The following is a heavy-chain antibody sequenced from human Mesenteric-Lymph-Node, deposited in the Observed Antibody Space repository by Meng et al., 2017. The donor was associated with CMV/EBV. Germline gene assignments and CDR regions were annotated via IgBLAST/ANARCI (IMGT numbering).Heavy chain of an antibody. CDR3: ARGAARPNGKQRRLIDY. V-gene: IGHV1-3*02. CDR2: SNAGNGNT. CDR1: GYTFTSYA. J-gene: IGHJ4*02. Sequence: VSVKVSCKASGYTFTSYAMHWVRQAPGQRLEWMGWSNAGNGNTKYSQEFQGRVTMTRNTSISTAYMELSSLRSEDTAVYYCARGAARPNGKQRRLIDYWGQGTLVTVSS. D-gene: IGHD6-6*01.